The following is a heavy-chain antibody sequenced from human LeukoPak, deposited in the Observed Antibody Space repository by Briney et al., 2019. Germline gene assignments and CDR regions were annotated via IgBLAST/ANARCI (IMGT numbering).Heavy chain of an antibody. CDR1: GYTFTSYY. CDR3: ARDRCSITICYVFDY. V-gene: IGHV1-46*01. D-gene: IGHD2-2*01. CDR2: INPSGGTT. J-gene: IGHJ4*02. Sequence: GASVKVSCKASGYTFTSYYMHWVRQAPGQGLEWMGLINPSGGTTTYAQKFQGRVTMTRDASTSTVYMELSSLRSEDTAVYYCARDRCSITICYVFDYWGQGTLVTVSS.